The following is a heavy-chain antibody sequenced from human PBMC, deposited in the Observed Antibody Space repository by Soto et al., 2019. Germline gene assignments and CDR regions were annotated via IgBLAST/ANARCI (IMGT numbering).Heavy chain of an antibody. CDR3: ARVTIFEYWFAP. V-gene: IGHV4-38-2*02. CDR2: IYHSGSA. Sequence: QPPGKGLEWIGNIYHSGSAHYNPSLKSRVTMSVDTSKNNFSLRLTSVTAADTAFYYCARVTIFEYWFAPWGQGILVTVSS. D-gene: IGHD3-3*01. J-gene: IGHJ5*02.